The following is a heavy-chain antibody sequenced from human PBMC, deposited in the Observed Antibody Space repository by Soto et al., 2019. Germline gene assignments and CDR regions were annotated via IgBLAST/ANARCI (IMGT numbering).Heavy chain of an antibody. V-gene: IGHV4-59*01. CDR3: ASAVRGVVVVAASERAV. D-gene: IGHD2-15*01. J-gene: IGHJ6*02. Sequence: QVQLQESGPGLVKPSETLSLTCSVSGGSISSDYWSWIRQPPGKGLEWIGYIYYTGGTNYNPSLKSRVTISVDTSKTQFALNLRSVDAADTAVYYCASAVRGVVVVAASERAVWGQGTAVTVSS. CDR2: IYYTGGT. CDR1: GGSISSDY.